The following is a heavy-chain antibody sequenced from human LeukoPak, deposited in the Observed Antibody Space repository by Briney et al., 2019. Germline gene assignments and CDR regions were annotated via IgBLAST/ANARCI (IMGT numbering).Heavy chain of an antibody. CDR1: GYTFTGYY. J-gene: IGHJ4*02. CDR2: INPNSGGT. V-gene: IGHV1-2*02. CDR3: ARALMKTTVTTPWGY. Sequence: EASVKVSCKASGYTFTGYYMHWVRQAPGQGLEWMGWINPNSGGTNYAQKFQGRVTMTRDTSISTAYMELSRLRSDDTAVYYCARALMKTTVTTPWGYWGQGTLVIVSS. D-gene: IGHD4-17*01.